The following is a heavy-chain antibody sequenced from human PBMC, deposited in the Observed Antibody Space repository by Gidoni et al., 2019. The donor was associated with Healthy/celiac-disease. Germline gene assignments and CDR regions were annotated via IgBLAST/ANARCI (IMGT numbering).Heavy chain of an antibody. V-gene: IGHV3-23*01. CDR2: ISGSGGST. J-gene: IGHJ6*02. CDR1: GFTFSSYA. D-gene: IGHD3-16*01. CDR3: AKGGFGGYGMDV. Sequence: EVQLLESGGGLVQPGGSLSLSCAASGFTFSSYAMGWVRRAPGKGLGWVSAISGSGGSTYYADSVKGRFTISRDNSKNTLYLQMNSLRAEDTAVYYCAKGGFGGYGMDVWGQGTTVTVSS.